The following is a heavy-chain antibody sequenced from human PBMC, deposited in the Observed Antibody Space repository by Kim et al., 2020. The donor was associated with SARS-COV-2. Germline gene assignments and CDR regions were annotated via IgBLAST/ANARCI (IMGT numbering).Heavy chain of an antibody. Sequence: SETLSLTCTVSGGSISSYYWSWIRQPPGRGLEWIGYVYYSGSTNYNPSLKSRVTISVDTSKNQFSLKLSTVTAADPAVYYCAGRGSSGWHYFDYWGQGTL. V-gene: IGHV4-59*13. CDR3: AGRGSSGWHYFDY. D-gene: IGHD6-19*01. J-gene: IGHJ4*02. CDR1: GGSISSYY. CDR2: VYYSGST.